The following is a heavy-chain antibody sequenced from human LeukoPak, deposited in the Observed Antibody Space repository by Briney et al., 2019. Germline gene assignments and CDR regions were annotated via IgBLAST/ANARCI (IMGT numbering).Heavy chain of an antibody. CDR2: INPSGGNT. D-gene: IGHD4-17*01. CDR1: GYTFTDYY. V-gene: IGHV1-46*01. Sequence: GASVKVSCKASGYTFTDYYIHWVRQAPGQGLEWMGIINPSGGNTKYAQKFQARVTMTRDTSTSTVYMELSSLRSEDTAVYCCARAQGYGDCDYWGQGTLVTVSS. J-gene: IGHJ4*02. CDR3: ARAQGYGDCDY.